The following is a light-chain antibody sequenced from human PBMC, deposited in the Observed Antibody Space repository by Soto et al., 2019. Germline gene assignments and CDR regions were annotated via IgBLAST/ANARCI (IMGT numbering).Light chain of an antibody. CDR2: VAS. J-gene: IGKJ3*01. V-gene: IGKV3-20*01. CDR3: QQYGSSPRVT. CDR1: QSVSSSY. Sequence: SVLTQSPGPLSLTPGERATLSCRARQSVSSSYLAWYQQKPGQAPSLLIYVASSRATGIPDRFSGSGSGTDFTLTISRLEPEDPAVYFRQQYGSSPRVTFGPGTRVDI.